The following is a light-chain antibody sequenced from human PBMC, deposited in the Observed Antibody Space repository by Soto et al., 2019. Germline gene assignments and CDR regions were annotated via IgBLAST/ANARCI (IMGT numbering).Light chain of an antibody. V-gene: IGKV1-39*01. J-gene: IGKJ1*01. CDR2: AAS. Sequence: DIQMTQSPSSLSACVGDRVTITFGASQSISSYLNWYQQKPGKAPKLLIYAASSLQSGVPSRFSGSGSGTDFTLTISSLQPEDFATYYCQQSYSTPPTFGQGTKVDIK. CDR1: QSISSY. CDR3: QQSYSTPPT.